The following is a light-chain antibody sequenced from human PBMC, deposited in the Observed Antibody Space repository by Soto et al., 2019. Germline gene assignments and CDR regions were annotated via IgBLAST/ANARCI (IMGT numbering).Light chain of an antibody. Sequence: DLQMPQSPSSLSASVGDRVTITCQATEDISNYLNWYQQKPGKAPKLLIYDASNLETGVPSRFIGSGSGTDFTFTITSLQPEDIATYYCQHYDSLPYTFGQGTKLEIK. J-gene: IGKJ2*01. V-gene: IGKV1-33*01. CDR2: DAS. CDR1: EDISNY. CDR3: QHYDSLPYT.